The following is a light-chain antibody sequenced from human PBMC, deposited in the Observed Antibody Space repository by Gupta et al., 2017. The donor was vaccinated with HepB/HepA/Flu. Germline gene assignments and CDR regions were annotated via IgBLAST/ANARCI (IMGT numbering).Light chain of an antibody. CDR3: QALDSTAVV. Sequence: YDRTQPPAMYVSPRQTASITCSGDKLVDKYTSLYQQRPGQSPVLVLYQDYERPSGIPERFSGSNSGNTATLTISGTPAMDEADYYCQALDSTAVVFGGGTKLTVL. CDR2: QDY. V-gene: IGLV3-1*01. CDR1: KLVDKY. J-gene: IGLJ2*01.